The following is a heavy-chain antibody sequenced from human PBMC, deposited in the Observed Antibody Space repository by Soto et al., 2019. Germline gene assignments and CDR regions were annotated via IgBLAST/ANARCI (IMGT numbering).Heavy chain of an antibody. CDR2: IYYSGST. V-gene: IGHV4-39*01. CDR1: GGSISSSSYY. Sequence: SETLSLTCTVSGGSISSSSYYWGWIRQPPGKGLEWIGSIYYSGSTYYNPSLKSRVTISVDTSKNQFSLKLSSVTAADTAVYYCASGLWRWGSAPLRGPGYWGQGTLVTVSS. CDR3: ASGLWRWGSAPLRGPGY. D-gene: IGHD2-21*01. J-gene: IGHJ4*02.